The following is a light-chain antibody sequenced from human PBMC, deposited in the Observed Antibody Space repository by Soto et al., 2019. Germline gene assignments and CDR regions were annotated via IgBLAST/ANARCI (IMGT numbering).Light chain of an antibody. CDR3: QQRSTWPPGYT. CDR2: DAS. CDR1: QHVSTS. V-gene: IGKV3-11*01. Sequence: EIVLTQSPATLSLSPGERATLSCRASQHVSTSLAWYQQKPGQAPRLLIYDASTRATGIPARFSGSGSGTDFTLTISSLEPEDFAVYYCQQRSTWPPGYTFGQGTKLEMK. J-gene: IGKJ2*01.